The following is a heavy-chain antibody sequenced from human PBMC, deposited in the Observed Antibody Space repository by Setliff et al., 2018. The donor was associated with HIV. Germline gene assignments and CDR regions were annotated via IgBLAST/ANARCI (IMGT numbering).Heavy chain of an antibody. D-gene: IGHD1-26*01. Sequence: PGESLKISCKGSGYRFSNYWIGWVRQMPGKGLELIGVIYPGDFVTRYGPSFQGQVFISADRSITTAYLQWDSLKASDTAMYYCTRRRRAPGIEDLEAYWGQGTLVTVSS. J-gene: IGHJ4*02. CDR3: TRRRRAPGIEDLEAY. CDR2: IYPGDFVT. V-gene: IGHV5-51*01. CDR1: GYRFSNYW.